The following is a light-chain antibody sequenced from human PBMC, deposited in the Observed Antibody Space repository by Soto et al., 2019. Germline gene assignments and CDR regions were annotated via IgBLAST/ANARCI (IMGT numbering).Light chain of an antibody. V-gene: IGLV1-47*02. CDR3: ASWDDRLGAVI. CDR2: SNN. CDR1: SSNIGGTNY. Sequence: QSVLTQPPSAPGTPGQKVFISCSGSSSNIGGTNYAYWYQQLPGAAPKLLMHSNNLRPSGVPERISGSKFGTAASLAISGLRSEDEAVYYCASWDDRLGAVIFGGGTKLTVL. J-gene: IGLJ2*01.